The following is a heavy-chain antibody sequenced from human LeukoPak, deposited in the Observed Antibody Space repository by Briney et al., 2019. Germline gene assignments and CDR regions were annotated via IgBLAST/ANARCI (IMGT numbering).Heavy chain of an antibody. CDR3: AREVGKYSYGSSLRFDY. J-gene: IGHJ4*02. V-gene: IGHV1-69*05. D-gene: IGHD5-18*01. CDR1: GGTFSSYA. Sequence: SVKVSCKASGGTFSSYAISWVRQAPGQGLEWMGRIIPIFGTANYAQKFQGRVTITTDESTSTAYSELSSLRSEDTAVYYCAREVGKYSYGSSLRFDYWGQGTLVTVSS. CDR2: IIPIFGTA.